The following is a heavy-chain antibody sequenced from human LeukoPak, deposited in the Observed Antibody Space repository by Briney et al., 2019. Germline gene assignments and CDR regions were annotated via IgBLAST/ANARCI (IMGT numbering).Heavy chain of an antibody. Sequence: SETLSLTCAVYGGSFSGYYWSWIRQPPGKGLEWIGEINHSGSTNYNPSLKSRVTISVDTSKNQFSLKLSSVTAADTAVYYCARTPYHFMDVWGKGTTVTVSS. CDR1: GGSFSGYY. V-gene: IGHV4-34*01. J-gene: IGHJ6*03. CDR3: ARTPYHFMDV. CDR2: INHSGST.